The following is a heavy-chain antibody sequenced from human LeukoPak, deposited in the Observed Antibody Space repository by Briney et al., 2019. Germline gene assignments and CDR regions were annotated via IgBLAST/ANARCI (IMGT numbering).Heavy chain of an antibody. CDR1: GFSFSSYS. D-gene: IGHD2-2*02. Sequence: PGGSLRLSCAASGFSFSSYSMNWVRQAPGKGLEWVSSMSTSSSYIYYADSVKGRFTISRDNAKNSLYLQMNSLRAEDTAVYYCARAGYCSSTSCYMRSSDYWGQGTLVTVSS. CDR3: ARAGYCSSTSCYMRSSDY. CDR2: MSTSSSYI. J-gene: IGHJ4*02. V-gene: IGHV3-21*01.